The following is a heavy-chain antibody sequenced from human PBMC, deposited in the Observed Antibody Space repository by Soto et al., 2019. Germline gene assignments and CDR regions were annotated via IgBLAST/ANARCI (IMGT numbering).Heavy chain of an antibody. CDR3: ASSKSGGSYYFDY. J-gene: IGHJ4*02. V-gene: IGHV4-4*02. CDR1: GGSISSTDW. Sequence: QVQLQESGPGLVEPSGTLSLTCAVSGGSISSTDWWSWVRQPPGKGLEWIGEIYHGGSTNYNPSLKSRVTISVDRSKNQFSLKLTSVTAADTAVYYCASSKSGGSYYFDYWGPGTLVTVSS. CDR2: IYHGGST. D-gene: IGHD1-26*01.